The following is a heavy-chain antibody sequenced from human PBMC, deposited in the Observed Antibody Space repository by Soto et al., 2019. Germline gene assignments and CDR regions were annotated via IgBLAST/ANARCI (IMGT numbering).Heavy chain of an antibody. Sequence: PWGSLRLSCAASGFTFVDYYVIFFRHAPVKWLEWVSYISSSSTYTNYADSVKGRFTISRDNAKNSLYLQMNSLRAEDTAVYYCARIPGNTYYFDFWGQGALVTVSS. J-gene: IGHJ4*02. CDR2: ISSSSTYT. V-gene: IGHV3-11*06. D-gene: IGHD1-1*01. CDR1: GFTFVDYY. CDR3: ARIPGNTYYFDF.